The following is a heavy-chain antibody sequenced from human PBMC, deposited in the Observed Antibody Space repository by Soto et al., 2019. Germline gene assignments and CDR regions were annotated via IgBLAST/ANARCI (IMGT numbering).Heavy chain of an antibody. CDR2: ISGSGGST. J-gene: IGHJ6*02. CDR3: VKVLEWLSPDYYYGMDV. V-gene: IGHV3-23*01. CDR1: GSTFSSYA. D-gene: IGHD3-3*01. Sequence: GGSLRLSCAASGSTFSSYAMSWVRQAPGKGLEWVSAISGSGGSTYYADSVKGRFTISRDNSKNTLYLQMNSLRAEDTAVYYCVKVLEWLSPDYYYGMDVWGQGTTVTVSS.